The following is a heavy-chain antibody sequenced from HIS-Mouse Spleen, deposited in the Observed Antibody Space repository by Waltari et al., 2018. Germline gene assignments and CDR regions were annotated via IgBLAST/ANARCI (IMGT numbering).Heavy chain of an antibody. J-gene: IGHJ2*01. D-gene: IGHD3-10*01. V-gene: IGHV1-2*02. CDR1: GYTFTGYY. CDR3: AREDFRGEGDWYFDL. Sequence: QVQLVQSGAEVKKPGASVKVSCKASGYTFTGYYMHWVRQAPGQGLEWMGGRKQNSGGRKYAQKCQGRVNMTRDTAISTAYMELSRLRSDETAVYYCAREDFRGEGDWYFDLWGRGTLVTVSS. CDR2: RKQNSGGR.